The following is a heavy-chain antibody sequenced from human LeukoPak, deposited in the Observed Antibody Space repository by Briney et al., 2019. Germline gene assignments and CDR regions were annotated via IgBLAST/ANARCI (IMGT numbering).Heavy chain of an antibody. D-gene: IGHD6-13*01. V-gene: IGHV3-23*01. CDR2: IRIGGGGT. CDR3: ARCMVLSQGWCNWFDP. Sequence: GGSLRLSCPASAFDLTTYAMSWVRQPPTNGLEWVSSIRIGGGGTYYADSVKGRFTISRDNSENTLHLQMNNLRVEDTARYFCARCMVLSQGWCNWFDPWGQGTLVTVSS. CDR1: AFDLTTYA. J-gene: IGHJ5*02.